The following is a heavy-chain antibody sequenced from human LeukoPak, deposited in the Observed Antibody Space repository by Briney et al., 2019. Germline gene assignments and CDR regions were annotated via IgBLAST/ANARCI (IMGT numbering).Heavy chain of an antibody. Sequence: GGSLRLSCSASRFTFSSKTMHWVRQAPGKGLEDVSGISSNGGRTYYADSVKGRFTISRDNSKNTLYLQMSSLRDEDTAVYYCVKEQDYGDSPFDYWGQGTLVTVSS. CDR3: VKEQDYGDSPFDY. D-gene: IGHD4-17*01. CDR2: ISSNGGRT. CDR1: RFTFSSKT. J-gene: IGHJ4*02. V-gene: IGHV3-64D*09.